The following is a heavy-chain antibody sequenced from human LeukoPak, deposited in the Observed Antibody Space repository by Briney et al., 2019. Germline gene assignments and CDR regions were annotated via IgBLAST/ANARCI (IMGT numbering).Heavy chain of an antibody. D-gene: IGHD3-3*01. CDR3: ARVSNYDLWSGPPGGFLDY. Sequence: PGGSLRLSCAASGFTFSSYGMHWVRQAPGKGLEWVAVISYDGSNKYYADSVKGRFTISRDNSKNTLYLQMNSLRAEDTAVYYCARVSNYDLWSGPPGGFLDYWGQGTLVTVSS. J-gene: IGHJ4*02. CDR2: ISYDGSNK. V-gene: IGHV3-30*03. CDR1: GFTFSSYG.